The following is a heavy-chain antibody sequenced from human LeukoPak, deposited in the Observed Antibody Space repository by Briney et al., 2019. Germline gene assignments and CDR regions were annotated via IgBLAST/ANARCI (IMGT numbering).Heavy chain of an antibody. CDR3: GRGVSSGLLHY. D-gene: IGHD3-22*01. V-gene: IGHV3-21*01. CDR2: ISSSSSYI. CDR1: GFTFSSYS. J-gene: IGHJ4*02. Sequence: GGSLRLSCAASGFTFSSYSMNWVRQAPGKGLEWVSSISSSSSYIYYADSVKGRFTISRDNSRNTLYLQMNSLRAEDTAAFYCGRGVSSGLLHYWGQGTLVTVSS.